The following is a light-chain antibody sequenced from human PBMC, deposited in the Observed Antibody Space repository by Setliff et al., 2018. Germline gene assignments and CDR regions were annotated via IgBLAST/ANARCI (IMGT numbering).Light chain of an antibody. CDR3: NAYTSGSTYV. J-gene: IGLJ1*01. V-gene: IGLV2-11*01. CDR1: SSDVGGYNY. Sequence: QSALTQPRSVSGSPGQSVTISCTGTSSDVGGYNYVSWYQQYPGKAPKLMIYDVSKRPSGVPDRFSGSKSGNTASLTISGLQAEDEADYYCNAYTSGSTYVFGTGTKGTVL. CDR2: DVS.